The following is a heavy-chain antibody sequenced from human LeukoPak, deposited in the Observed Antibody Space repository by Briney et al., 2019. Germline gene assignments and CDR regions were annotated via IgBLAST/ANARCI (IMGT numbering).Heavy chain of an antibody. J-gene: IGHJ4*02. CDR3: ARSYGGNPGGFDY. D-gene: IGHD4-23*01. V-gene: IGHV5-51*01. CDR2: IYPGDSDI. CDR1: GYRFTNYW. Sequence: GESLKISCEGSGYRFTNYWIGWVRQMPGKGLERMGIIYPGDSDIRYSPSFQGQVTISADKSISTAYLQWSSLEASDTAMYYCARSYGGNPGGFDYWGQGTLVTVSS.